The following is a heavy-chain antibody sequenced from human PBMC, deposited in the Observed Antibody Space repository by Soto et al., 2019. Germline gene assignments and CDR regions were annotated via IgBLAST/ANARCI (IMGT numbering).Heavy chain of an antibody. D-gene: IGHD3-22*01. CDR1: GDTFDIYG. V-gene: IGHV1-69*06. CDR3: ARGGIHFADSSGHAFDS. CDR2: IIPIFETA. Sequence: VELVQSGAEVKKPGSSVKVSCKASGDTFDIYGFNWVRQAPGEGLEWMGVIIPIFETADYAQKFQGRVSITADKSTSTAYMELGSLTSEDTAFYYCARGGIHFADSSGHAFDSWGQGTLISVTS. J-gene: IGHJ4*02.